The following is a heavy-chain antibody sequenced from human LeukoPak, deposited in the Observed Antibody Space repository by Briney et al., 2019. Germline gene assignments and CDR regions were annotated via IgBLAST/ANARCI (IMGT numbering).Heavy chain of an antibody. J-gene: IGHJ4*02. CDR1: GGSISSFY. V-gene: IGHV4-4*08. CDR2: IFYSGST. Sequence: TSETLSLTCTVSGGSISSFYWSWIRQPPGKGLEWIGNIFYSGSTNYNTSLKNRVTISVDKSKSQFSLKLSSVTAADTAVYYCVRDIAAAGGFDYWGQGTLVTVSS. CDR3: VRDIAAAGGFDY. D-gene: IGHD6-13*01.